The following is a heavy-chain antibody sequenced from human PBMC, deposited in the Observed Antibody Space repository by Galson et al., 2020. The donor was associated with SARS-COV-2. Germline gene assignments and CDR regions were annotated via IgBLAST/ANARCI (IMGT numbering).Heavy chain of an antibody. Sequence: GGSLRLSCAVSGFTFNDFWLSWFRQAPGKGLEWVANIKGDGSETNYADFVKGRFSISSDNAANSLYLQMNSLRVEDSAVYYCSREGWQGGYWGQGTRVTVSS. D-gene: IGHD6-19*01. CDR2: IKGDGSET. CDR3: SREGWQGGY. J-gene: IGHJ4*02. CDR1: GFTFNDFW. V-gene: IGHV3-7*01.